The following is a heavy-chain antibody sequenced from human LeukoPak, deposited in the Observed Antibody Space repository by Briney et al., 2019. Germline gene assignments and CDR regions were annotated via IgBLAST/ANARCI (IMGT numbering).Heavy chain of an antibody. Sequence: SQTLSLTCAISGDSVSSNSTAYNWIRQSPSRGLEWLGRTYYRSKWYSDYAVSVKSRITINPDTSKNQFSLQLNSVTPEDTAVYYCARGGQGDGYSADEAFDMWGQGTMVTVS. CDR1: GDSVSSNSTA. V-gene: IGHV6-1*01. CDR2: TYYRSKWYS. J-gene: IGHJ3*02. D-gene: IGHD5-24*01. CDR3: ARGGQGDGYSADEAFDM.